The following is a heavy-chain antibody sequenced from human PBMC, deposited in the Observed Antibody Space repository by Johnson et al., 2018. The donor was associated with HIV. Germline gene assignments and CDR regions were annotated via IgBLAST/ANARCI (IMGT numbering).Heavy chain of an antibody. Sequence: QVQLVESGGGLVKPGGSLRLSCAASGFTFSDYYMSWIRQAPGKGLEWVSYISSRCSTIYYAESVKGRFPISRDNAKNSLYLQMNSLRAEDTAVYYCARDWASGSYFWGRGAFDIWGQGTMVTVSS. V-gene: IGHV3-11*04. CDR3: ARDWASGSYFWGRGAFDI. CDR1: GFTFSDYY. D-gene: IGHD1-26*01. CDR2: ISSRCSTI. J-gene: IGHJ3*02.